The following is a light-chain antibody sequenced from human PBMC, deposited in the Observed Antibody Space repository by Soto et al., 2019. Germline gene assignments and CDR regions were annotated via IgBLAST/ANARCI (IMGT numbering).Light chain of an antibody. V-gene: IGLV1-44*01. CDR2: ANN. CDR3: AAWDASLNAVL. J-gene: IGLJ2*01. Sequence: QSVLTQPPSASGTPGQRVTITCSGSSSNIGSSTVNWYQQLPGTAPKLLICANNQRPSGVPDRFSGSKSGTSVSLAISGLQSEDEADYYCAAWDASLNAVLFGGGTQLTVL. CDR1: SSNIGSST.